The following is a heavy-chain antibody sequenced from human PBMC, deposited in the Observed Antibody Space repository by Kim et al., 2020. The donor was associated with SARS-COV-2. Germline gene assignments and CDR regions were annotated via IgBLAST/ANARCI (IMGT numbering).Heavy chain of an antibody. V-gene: IGHV4-39*01. CDR2: IYYSGST. CDR1: GGSISSSSYY. Sequence: SETLSLTCTVSGGSISSSSYYWGWIRQPPGKGLEWIGSIYYSGSTYYNPSLKSRVTISVDTSKNQFSLKLSSVTAADTAVYYCASSFDMVRGVQYYYYGMDVWGQGTTVTVSS. CDR3: ASSFDMVRGVQYYYYGMDV. D-gene: IGHD3-10*01. J-gene: IGHJ6*02.